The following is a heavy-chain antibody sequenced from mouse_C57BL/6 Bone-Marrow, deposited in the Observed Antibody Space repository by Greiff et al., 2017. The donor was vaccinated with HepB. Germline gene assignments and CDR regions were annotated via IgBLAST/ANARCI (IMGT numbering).Heavy chain of an antibody. D-gene: IGHD1-1*01. CDR3: AIERNSSYDAMDY. V-gene: IGHV5-16*01. CDR2: IDYDGSST. Sequence: EVKLVESAGGLVKPGGSMKLCCKASGFTFSDYEMAWVRQGPEQGLEWVGDIDYDGSSTYSMDYLKGRFILSSDNAKNILYLQMSRLKYEDTATYNCAIERNSSYDAMDYWGQGTSVTVSS. CDR1: GFTFSDYE. J-gene: IGHJ4*01.